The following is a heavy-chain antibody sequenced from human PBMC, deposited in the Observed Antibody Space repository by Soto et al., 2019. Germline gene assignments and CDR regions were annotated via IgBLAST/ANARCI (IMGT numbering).Heavy chain of an antibody. D-gene: IGHD3-22*01. CDR3: ARARGYYDSSGEFDAFDI. CDR2: IIPIFGTA. Sequence: ASVKVCCKASGYTFSIYAISWVRQAPGQGLEWMGGIIPIFGTANYAQKFQGRVTITADESTSTAYMELSSLRSEDTAVYYCARARGYYDSSGEFDAFDIWGQGTMVTVSS. V-gene: IGHV1-69*13. CDR1: GYTFSIYA. J-gene: IGHJ3*02.